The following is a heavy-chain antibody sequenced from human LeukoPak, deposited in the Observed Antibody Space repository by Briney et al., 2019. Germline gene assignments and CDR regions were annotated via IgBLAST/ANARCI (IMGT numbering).Heavy chain of an antibody. J-gene: IGHJ4*02. D-gene: IGHD3-22*01. V-gene: IGHV3-NL1*01. CDR1: GFTFSSYG. Sequence: GGSLRLSCAASGFTFSSYGMHWVRQAPGKGLEWVSLIYSDGRTYYADSVKGRFTISRDNAKNSLYLQMNSLRAEDTALYYCARYDSSGYEGLDYWGQGTLVTVSS. CDR3: ARYDSSGYEGLDY. CDR2: IYSDGRT.